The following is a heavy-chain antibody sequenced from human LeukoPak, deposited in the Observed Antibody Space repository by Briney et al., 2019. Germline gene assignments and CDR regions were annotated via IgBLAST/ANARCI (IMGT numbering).Heavy chain of an antibody. Sequence: GGSLRLSCAASGFTFSSYGMSWVRQAPGKGLEWVSAIGGRDGSTYYADSVKGRFTISRDNSKNTLYVQMNSLRAEDTAVYYCAKDTVITTYWGQGTLVTVSS. CDR2: IGGRDGST. CDR1: GFTFSSYG. V-gene: IGHV3-23*01. D-gene: IGHD3-22*01. CDR3: AKDTVITTY. J-gene: IGHJ4*02.